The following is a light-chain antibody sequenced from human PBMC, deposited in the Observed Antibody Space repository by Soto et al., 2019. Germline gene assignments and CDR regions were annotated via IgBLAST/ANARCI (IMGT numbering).Light chain of an antibody. Sequence: DIQMTHSPSILSTSVGDTVPTTARSSQTSTNWLAWYQQKPGNAPRLLIYDVSSLQSEVPSRFSGSGSGTDFTLTITSLQPEDFATYYCQQSYGTPITFGQGTRLEI. CDR3: QQSYGTPIT. J-gene: IGKJ5*01. CDR1: QTSTNW. CDR2: DVS. V-gene: IGKV1-39*01.